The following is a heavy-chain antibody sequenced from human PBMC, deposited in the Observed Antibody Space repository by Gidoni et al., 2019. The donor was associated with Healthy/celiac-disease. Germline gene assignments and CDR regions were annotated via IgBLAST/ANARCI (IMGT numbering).Heavy chain of an antibody. Sequence: EVQLVESGGGLVQPGRSLRLSCAASGFIFDDYALYWVRQAPGKGLEWVSGITWNSGTLGYADSVKGRFTISRDNAKNSLYLQMNSLRAEDTALYYCTKDRVFGQYQLRPSLDYWGQGTLVTVSS. J-gene: IGHJ4*02. CDR1: GFIFDDYA. D-gene: IGHD2-2*01. CDR3: TKDRVFGQYQLRPSLDY. V-gene: IGHV3-9*01. CDR2: ITWNSGTL.